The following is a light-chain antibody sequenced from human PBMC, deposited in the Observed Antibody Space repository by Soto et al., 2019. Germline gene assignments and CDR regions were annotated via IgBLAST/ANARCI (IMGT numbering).Light chain of an antibody. CDR2: SAS. Sequence: EIVLTQSPGTLYLSPGERATLSCRASQSVSSSYLAWYQLKPGQAPRLLIYSASSRATGIPDRFSGSGSGTDFTLTISGLEPEDFAVYYCQQYGSSPPWTFGQGTKVDIK. CDR3: QQYGSSPPWT. CDR1: QSVSSSY. J-gene: IGKJ1*01. V-gene: IGKV3-20*01.